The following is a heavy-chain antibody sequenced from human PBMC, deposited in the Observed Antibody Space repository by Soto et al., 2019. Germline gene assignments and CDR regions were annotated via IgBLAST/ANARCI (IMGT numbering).Heavy chain of an antibody. CDR3: ASDHGYSGYDYGY. D-gene: IGHD5-12*01. V-gene: IGHV1-18*01. CDR1: GYTFTSYG. Sequence: QVQLVQSGAEVKKPGASVKVSCKASGYTFTSYGISWVRQAPGQGLEWMGWISAYNGNTNYAQKLQRRAXXPXDXXPSTAYRELRTLRSDDTAVYYCASDHGYSGYDYGYWRQGTLVTVSS. J-gene: IGHJ4*02. CDR2: ISAYNGNT.